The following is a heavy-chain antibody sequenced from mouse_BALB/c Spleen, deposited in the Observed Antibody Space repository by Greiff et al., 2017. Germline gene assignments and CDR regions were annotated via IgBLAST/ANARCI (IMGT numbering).Heavy chain of an antibody. CDR1: GFTFSSYA. D-gene: IGHD2-4*01. V-gene: IGHV5-9-4*01. CDR3: ARGGYDYDVETY. J-gene: IGHJ3*01. Sequence: EVQGVESGGGLVKPGGSLKLSCAASGFTFSSYAMSWVRQSPEKRLEWVAEISSGGSYTYYPDTVTGRFTISRDNAKNTLYLEMSSLRSEDTAMYYCARGGYDYDVETYWGQGTLVTVSA. CDR2: ISSGGSYT.